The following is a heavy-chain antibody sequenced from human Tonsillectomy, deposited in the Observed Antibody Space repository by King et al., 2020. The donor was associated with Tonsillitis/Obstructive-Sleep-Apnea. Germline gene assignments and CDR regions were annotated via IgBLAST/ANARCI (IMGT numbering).Heavy chain of an antibody. Sequence: VQLQESGPGLLKPSETLSLTCTVSGDSISGYYWSWIRQPPGKGLEWIGYIYYSGSTNYNPSLKSRVTISVDTSNNQFSLKLISVTAADTAVYYCASPSADSYYYGMDVWGHGTTVTVSS. V-gene: IGHV4-59*01. J-gene: IGHJ6*02. CDR3: ASPSADSYYYGMDV. CDR1: GDSISGYY. CDR2: IYYSGST.